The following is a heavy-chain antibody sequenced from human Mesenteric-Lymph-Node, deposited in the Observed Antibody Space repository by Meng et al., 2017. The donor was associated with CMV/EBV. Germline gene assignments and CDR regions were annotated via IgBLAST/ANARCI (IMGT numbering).Heavy chain of an antibody. D-gene: IGHD1-20*01. CDR2: IKQDGSDK. Sequence: GGSLRLSCAASGFTFSCCWMSWARQAPGKGLAWLANIKQDGSDKYYVDSVKGRFTISRDNAKSSLYLQMNSLRAEDTAVYYCARDPGFGMTGDRIDYWGQGTLVTVSS. V-gene: IGHV3-7*01. CDR1: GFTFSCCW. CDR3: ARDPGFGMTGDRIDY. J-gene: IGHJ4*02.